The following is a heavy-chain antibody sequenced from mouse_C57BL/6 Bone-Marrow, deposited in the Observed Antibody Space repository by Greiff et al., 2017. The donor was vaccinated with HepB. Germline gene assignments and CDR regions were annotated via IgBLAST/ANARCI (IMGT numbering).Heavy chain of an antibody. J-gene: IGHJ4*01. V-gene: IGHV7-1*01. Sequence: EVKLVESGGGLVQSGRSLRLSCATSGFTFSDFYMEWVRQAPGKGLEWIAASRNKANDYTTEYSASVKGRFIVSRDTSQSILYLQMNALRAEDTAIYYCARDYYGSSPPIAMDYWGQGTSVTVSS. D-gene: IGHD1-1*01. CDR1: GFTFSDFY. CDR3: ARDYYGSSPPIAMDY. CDR2: SRNKANDYTT.